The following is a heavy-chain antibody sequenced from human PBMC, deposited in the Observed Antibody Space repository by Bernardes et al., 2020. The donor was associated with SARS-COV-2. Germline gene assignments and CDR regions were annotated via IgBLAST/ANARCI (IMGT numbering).Heavy chain of an antibody. J-gene: IGHJ3*02. CDR3: ARGSGIVVI. Sequence: SETLSPTCTVSADSISSYYWTWIRQVPGRGLEWIWYIYSSGTTRYNPSLKNRVTISIDTSKNQFSLELNSVTAADTAVYYCARGSGIVVIWGQGTMITVSS. CDR2: IYSSGTT. CDR1: ADSISSYY. D-gene: IGHD2-15*01. V-gene: IGHV4-59*01.